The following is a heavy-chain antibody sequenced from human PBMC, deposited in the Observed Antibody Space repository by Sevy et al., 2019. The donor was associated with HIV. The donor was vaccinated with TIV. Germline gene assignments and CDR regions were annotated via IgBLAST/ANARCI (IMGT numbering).Heavy chain of an antibody. V-gene: IGHV3-48*03. J-gene: IGHJ4*02. CDR2: ISNSGSAK. CDR1: GFPFGSYE. Sequence: GGSLRLSCTASGFPFGSYEMNWVRQAPGKGLEWVSSISNSGSAKYYSDSVRGRFTISRDNAKNSLYLQMNSLRAEDTAVYYCARDLPPSATTVAHFDYWGRGTLVTVSS. D-gene: IGHD4-17*01. CDR3: ARDLPPSATTVAHFDY.